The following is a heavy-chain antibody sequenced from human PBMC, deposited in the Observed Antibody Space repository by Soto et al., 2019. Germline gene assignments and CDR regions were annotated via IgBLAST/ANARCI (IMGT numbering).Heavy chain of an antibody. J-gene: IGHJ4*02. CDR2: IYNSGGS. Sequence: PSDSLALACIFSWASVISWDDYWSCIRQAPGKGLEWIGYIYNSGGSYYNPSLKGRLTISIDTSKNQFSLKLNSVTAADTAIYYCVGTGTTDDYWGRGTLVTVS. CDR1: WASVISWDDY. CDR3: VGTGTTDDY. D-gene: IGHD4-17*01. V-gene: IGHV4-30-4*02.